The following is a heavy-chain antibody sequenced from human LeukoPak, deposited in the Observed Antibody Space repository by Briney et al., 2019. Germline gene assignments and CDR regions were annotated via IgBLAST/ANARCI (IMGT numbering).Heavy chain of an antibody. CDR2: ISWNSGSI. V-gene: IGHV3-9*01. CDR3: AKAMEDDFWSGYAPHPDYYYYGMDV. D-gene: IGHD3-3*01. Sequence: GGSLRLSCAASGFTFDDYAMHWVRQAPGKGLEWVSDISWNSGSIGYADSVKGRFTISRDNAKNSLYLQMNSLRAEDTALYYCAKAMEDDFWSGYAPHPDYYYYGMDVWGQGTTVTVSS. J-gene: IGHJ6*02. CDR1: GFTFDDYA.